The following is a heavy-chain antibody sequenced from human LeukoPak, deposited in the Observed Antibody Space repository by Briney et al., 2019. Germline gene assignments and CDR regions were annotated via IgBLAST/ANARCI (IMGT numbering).Heavy chain of an antibody. V-gene: IGHV3-64D*06. CDR3: VMRGHSGYTFLPDERYLDY. J-gene: IGHJ4*02. Sequence: GGSLRLSCSASGFTFSSYAMHWVRQAPGKGLEYVSAISSNGGSTYYADSVKGRFTISRDNSKNTLYLQMSSLRAEDTAVYYCVMRGHSGYTFLPDERYLDYWGQGTLVTVSS. D-gene: IGHD5-12*01. CDR2: ISSNGGST. CDR1: GFTFSSYA.